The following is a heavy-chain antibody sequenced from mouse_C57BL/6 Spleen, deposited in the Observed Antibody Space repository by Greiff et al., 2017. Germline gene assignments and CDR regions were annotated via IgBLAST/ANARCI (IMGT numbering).Heavy chain of an antibody. CDR1: GYSFTGYY. D-gene: IGHD2-3*01. CDR3: ARSYDGYYFDAMDY. J-gene: IGHJ4*01. V-gene: IGHV1-42*01. CDR2: INPSTGGT. Sequence: EVQLQQSGPELVKPGASVKISCKASGYSFTGYYMNWVKQSPEKSLEWIGEINPSTGGTTYNQKFKAKATLTVDKSSSTAYMQLKSLTSEDSAVYYCARSYDGYYFDAMDYWGQGTSVTVSS.